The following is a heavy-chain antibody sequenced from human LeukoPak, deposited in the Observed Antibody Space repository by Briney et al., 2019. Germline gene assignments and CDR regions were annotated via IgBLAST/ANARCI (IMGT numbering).Heavy chain of an antibody. CDR1: GFTFSSYA. CDR3: ARDAYPDTAMTMDYFDY. J-gene: IGHJ4*02. CDR2: ITAIAGDT. D-gene: IGHD5-18*01. V-gene: IGHV3-23*01. Sequence: HPGGSLRLSCGTSGFTFSSYAMSWVRQAPGKGLEWVSLITAIAGDTYYADSVKGRFTISRDNAKNSLYLQMNSLRAEDTAVYYCARDAYPDTAMTMDYFDYWGQGTLVTVSS.